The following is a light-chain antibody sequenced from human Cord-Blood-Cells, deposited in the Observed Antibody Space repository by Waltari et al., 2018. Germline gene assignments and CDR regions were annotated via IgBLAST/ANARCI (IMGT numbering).Light chain of an antibody. CDR1: SSNIGNNY. CDR2: DNN. CDR3: GTWDSSLSAVV. J-gene: IGLJ2*01. Sequence: QSVLTQPPSVSAAPGQKVTISCSGSSSNIGNNYVSWYQQLPGTAPKLLIYDNNKRPQGIPYRFSGAKSGTSATLGITGLQTGDEADYYCGTWDSSLSAVVFGGGTKLTVL. V-gene: IGLV1-51*01.